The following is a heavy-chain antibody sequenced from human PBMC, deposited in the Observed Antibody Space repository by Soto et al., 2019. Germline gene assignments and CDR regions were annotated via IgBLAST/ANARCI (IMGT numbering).Heavy chain of an antibody. CDR2: INHSGST. V-gene: IGHV4-34*01. J-gene: IGHJ5*02. Sequence: PSETLSLTCAVYGGSFSGYYWSWVRQPPGKGLEWIGEINHSGSTNYNPSLKSRVTISVDTSKNQFSLKLSSVTAADTAVYYCAREDFDYYSGFDPWGQGTLVTVSS. D-gene: IGHD2-21*01. CDR3: AREDFDYYSGFDP. CDR1: GGSFSGYY.